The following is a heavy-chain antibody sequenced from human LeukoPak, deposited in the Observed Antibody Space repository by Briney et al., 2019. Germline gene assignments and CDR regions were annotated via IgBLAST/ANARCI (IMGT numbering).Heavy chain of an antibody. V-gene: IGHV1-46*01. CDR2: INPSGGST. CDR3: ARARHYYDSSGPEWSFDY. J-gene: IGHJ4*02. D-gene: IGHD3-22*01. Sequence: GASVKVSCKASGYTFTSYYMHWVRQAPGQGLEWMGIINPSGGSTSYAQKFQGRVTVTRDTSTSTVYMELSSLRSEDTAVYYCARARHYYDSSGPEWSFDYWGQGTLVTVSS. CDR1: GYTFTSYY.